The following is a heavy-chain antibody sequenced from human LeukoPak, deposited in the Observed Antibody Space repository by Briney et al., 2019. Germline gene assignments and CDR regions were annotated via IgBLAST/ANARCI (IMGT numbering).Heavy chain of an antibody. CDR2: INPDNGGT. CDR1: GFRVSDYL. J-gene: IGHJ4*02. D-gene: IGHD1-1*01. CDR3: ARGLFGTTWFDF. V-gene: IGHV1-2*02. Sequence: ASVKVSCKASGFRVSDYLIHWIRQAPGQGPQYMGWINPDNGGTHYSQHFQVRVTMTRDTSVSTVYMELTRLSSDDTAVYFCARGLFGTTWFDFWGQGTLVTVSS.